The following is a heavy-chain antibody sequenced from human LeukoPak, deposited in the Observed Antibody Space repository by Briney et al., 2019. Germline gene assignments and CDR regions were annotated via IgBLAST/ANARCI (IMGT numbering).Heavy chain of an antibody. D-gene: IGHD3-10*01. CDR2: IHYTGST. CDR3: ARGGYYGSGNDFRFDP. Sequence: SETLSLTCTVSGGSINSYYWSWIRQPPGKGLECIGYIHYTGSTNYNPSLKSRVTISVDPSKSQFSLKLSSVTAADTAIYYCARGGYYGSGNDFRFDPWGQGTLVTVSS. J-gene: IGHJ5*02. V-gene: IGHV4-59*01. CDR1: GGSINSYY.